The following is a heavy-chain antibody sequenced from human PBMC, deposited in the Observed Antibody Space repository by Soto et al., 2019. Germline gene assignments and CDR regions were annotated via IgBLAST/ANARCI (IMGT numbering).Heavy chain of an antibody. J-gene: IGHJ1*01. CDR1: GYTMTAHF. V-gene: IGHV1-2*02. CDR3: ATDDGQYFGSL. Sequence: QVQLVQSGAAVRKPGASVKISCKASGYTMTAHFLHWVRQAPGRGLEWMGWINPKNGGTDYAQKFQDRVSMTRDTSINTAYIQLNRLTSDDTAVYFCATDDGQYFGSLWGQGTLVSVSS. D-gene: IGHD3-10*01. CDR2: INPKNGGT.